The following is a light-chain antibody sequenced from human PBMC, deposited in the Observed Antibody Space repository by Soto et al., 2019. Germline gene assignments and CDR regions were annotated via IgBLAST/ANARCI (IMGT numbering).Light chain of an antibody. CDR3: VGWDDGLGGSWV. CDR1: SSNIGSNY. CDR2: AND. J-gene: IGLJ3*02. Sequence: QSVLSQSPSASGTPGQRVTLSCSGRSSNIGSNYVYWFQQLPGTAPKLLIYANDQRPSGVPDRFSGSKSGTSVSLAISGLRSDEEATYYCVGWDDGLGGSWVFAGGTKLTVL. V-gene: IGLV1-47*02.